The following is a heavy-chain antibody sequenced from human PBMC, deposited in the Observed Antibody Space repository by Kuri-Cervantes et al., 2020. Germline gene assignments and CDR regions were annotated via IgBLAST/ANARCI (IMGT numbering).Heavy chain of an antibody. CDR2: IYTSGST. D-gene: IGHD3-10*01. V-gene: IGHV4-61*02. Sequence: LRLSCTVSGGSISGGSYYWSWIRQPAGKGLEWIGRIYTSGSTNYNPSLKSRVTISVDTSKNQFSLKLSSVTAADTAVYYCASSRLGGDYYGSGPHYFDYWGQGTLVTVSS. CDR3: ASSRLGGDYYGSGPHYFDY. J-gene: IGHJ4*02. CDR1: GGSISGGSYY.